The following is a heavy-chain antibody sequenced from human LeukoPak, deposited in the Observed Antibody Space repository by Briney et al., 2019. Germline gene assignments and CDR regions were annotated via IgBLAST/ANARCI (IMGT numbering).Heavy chain of an antibody. Sequence: PSETLSLTCTVSGGSISSSSYYWGWIRQPPGKGLEWIGSIYYSGSTYYNPSLKSRVTISVDTSKNQFSLKLSSVTAADTAVYYCASRFTGPDDYASSGYGGWGKGTLVTVSS. D-gene: IGHD3-22*01. CDR1: GGSISSSSYY. J-gene: IGHJ4*02. CDR2: IYYSGST. CDR3: ASRFTGPDDYASSGYGG. V-gene: IGHV4-39*01.